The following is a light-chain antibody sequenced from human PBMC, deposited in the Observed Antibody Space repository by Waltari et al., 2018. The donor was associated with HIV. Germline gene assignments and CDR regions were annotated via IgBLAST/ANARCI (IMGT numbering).Light chain of an antibody. Sequence: QSALTQPASVSGSPGQSITISCPGTSSYVGGYNYVPWYQQHPGKAPKLMIYEVSNRPSGVSNRFSGSKSGNTASLTISGLQAEDEADYYCSSYTSSSTRLYVFGTGTKVTVL. CDR3: SSYTSSSTRLYV. J-gene: IGLJ1*01. V-gene: IGLV2-14*01. CDR1: SSYVGGYNY. CDR2: EVS.